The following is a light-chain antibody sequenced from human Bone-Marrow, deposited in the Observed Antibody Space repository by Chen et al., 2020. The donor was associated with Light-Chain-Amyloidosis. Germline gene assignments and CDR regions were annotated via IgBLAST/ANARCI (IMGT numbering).Light chain of an antibody. J-gene: IGKJ4*01. CDR2: DTS. Sequence: EIVLTQSPATLSLSPGGRATLSCRASQSVSNFLAWYQQKPGQAPRLLIYDTSKRTPGIPARFSSSGSGTDFTLTISGLELDCFAGYYCRQRSSWWLTFGGGTRVEIK. CDR3: RQRSSWWLT. CDR1: QSVSNF. V-gene: IGKV3-11*01.